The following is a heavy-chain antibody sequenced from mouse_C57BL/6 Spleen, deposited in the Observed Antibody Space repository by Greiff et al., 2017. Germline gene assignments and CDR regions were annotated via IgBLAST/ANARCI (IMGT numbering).Heavy chain of an antibody. D-gene: IGHD1-1*01. CDR2: IHPSDSDT. Sequence: VQLQQPGAELVKPGASVKVSCKASGYTFTSYWMHWVKQRPGQGLEWIGRIHPSDSDTNYNQKFKGKATLTVDKSSSTAYMQLISLTSEDSAVYYCAIEGDYYGSSYEDYWGQGTTLTVSS. V-gene: IGHV1-74*01. CDR3: AIEGDYYGSSYEDY. CDR1: GYTFTSYW. J-gene: IGHJ2*01.